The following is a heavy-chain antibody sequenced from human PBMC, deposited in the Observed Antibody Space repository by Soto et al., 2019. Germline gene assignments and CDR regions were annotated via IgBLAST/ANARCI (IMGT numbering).Heavy chain of an antibody. Sequence: QVQLVQSGAEVKRPGSSVKVSCKASGDTFNFYSINWVRQAPGLGLEWMGRVNPIVSMSNYAQKFQGRVTMTADKSKSTGYMDLSSLRSEATAIYCCAGSYGSGYRAFDYWGQGALVTVSS. V-gene: IGHV1-69*02. J-gene: IGHJ4*02. CDR1: GDTFNFYS. CDR2: VNPIVSMS. CDR3: AGSYGSGYRAFDY. D-gene: IGHD3-10*01.